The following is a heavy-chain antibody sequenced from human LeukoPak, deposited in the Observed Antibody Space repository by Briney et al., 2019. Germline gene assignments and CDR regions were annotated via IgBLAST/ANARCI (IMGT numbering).Heavy chain of an antibody. CDR2: MNPNSGNT. CDR3: ATISEEVSIAKGAFHI. CDR1: GYTFTSYD. Sequence: VASVKVSCKASGYTFTSYDINWVRQATGQGLEWMGWMNPNSGNTGYAQKFQGSVTMTRDTSISTAYLELSRLRSNDTAVYYCATISEEVSIAKGAFHIWGQGTMVTVSS. J-gene: IGHJ3*02. D-gene: IGHD2-21*01. V-gene: IGHV1-8*01.